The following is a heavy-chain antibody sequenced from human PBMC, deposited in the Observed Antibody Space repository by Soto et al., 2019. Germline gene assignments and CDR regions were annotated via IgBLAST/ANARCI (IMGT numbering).Heavy chain of an antibody. CDR1: GGTLTTST. D-gene: IGHD5-18*01. CDR3: ASANRGYSYGFDS. CDR2: IIPILGKE. J-gene: IGHJ4*02. V-gene: IGHV1-69*16. Sequence: LVQSGAEVKQPGSSVKVSCKASGGTLTTSTLTWVRQAPAQGLEWMGGIIPILGKESYAQKLQGRVTITADESTSTAYMELTSLKSEDTAVYYCASANRGYSYGFDSWGQGTVVTVSS.